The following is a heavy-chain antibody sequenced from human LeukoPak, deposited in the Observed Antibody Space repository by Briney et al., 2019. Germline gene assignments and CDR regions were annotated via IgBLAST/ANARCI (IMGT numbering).Heavy chain of an antibody. V-gene: IGHV4-4*07. Sequence: SETLSLTCTVSGGSISSYYWSWIRQPAGKGLEWIGRIYTSGSTNYNPSLKSRVTMSVDTSKNRFSLKLSSVTAADTAVYYCARSPLLGSLEWLLGDYYYMDVWGKGTTVTVSS. CDR1: GGSISSYY. CDR3: ARSPLLGSLEWLLGDYYYMDV. J-gene: IGHJ6*03. CDR2: IYTSGST. D-gene: IGHD3-3*01.